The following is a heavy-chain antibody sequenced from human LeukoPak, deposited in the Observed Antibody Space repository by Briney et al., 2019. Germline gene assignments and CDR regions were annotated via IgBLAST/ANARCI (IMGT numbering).Heavy chain of an antibody. CDR1: GASFSSHY. D-gene: IGHD6-25*01. CDR2: IHYSGST. V-gene: IGHV4-59*08. J-gene: IGHJ3*02. CDR3: ARRRGSGSGGGAFDI. Sequence: SETLSLTCSVSGASFSSHYWSWIRQPPGKGLEWIGYIHYSGSTNCNPSLKSRVTISLDTSKNQFSLKVPSVTATDTAVYYCARRRGSGSGGGAFDIWGQGTIVTVSS.